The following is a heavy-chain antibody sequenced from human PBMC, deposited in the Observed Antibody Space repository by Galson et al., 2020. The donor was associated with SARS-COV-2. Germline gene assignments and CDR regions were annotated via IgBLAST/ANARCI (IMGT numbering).Heavy chain of an antibody. Sequence: GESLKISCAASGFTFDDYGMSWVRQAPGKGLEWVSGINWNGGSTGYADSVKGRFTISRDNAKNSLYLQMNSLRAEDTALYHCARDRSITGTTDDAFDIWGQGTMVTVSS. CDR3: ARDRSITGTTDDAFDI. J-gene: IGHJ3*02. V-gene: IGHV3-20*01. CDR2: INWNGGST. D-gene: IGHD1-7*01. CDR1: GFTFDDYG.